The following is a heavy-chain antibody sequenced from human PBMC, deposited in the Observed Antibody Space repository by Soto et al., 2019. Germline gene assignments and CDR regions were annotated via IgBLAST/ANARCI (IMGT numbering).Heavy chain of an antibody. Sequence: PGGSLRLSCAASGFTVSSNYMSWVRQAPGKGLEWVSVIYSGGSTYYADSVKGRFTISRDNSKNTLYLQMNSLRAEDTAVYYCARAERRAPRAHAFDIWGQGTMVTVSS. CDR3: ARAERRAPRAHAFDI. CDR1: GFTVSSNY. J-gene: IGHJ3*02. CDR2: IYSGGST. D-gene: IGHD1-1*01. V-gene: IGHV3-53*01.